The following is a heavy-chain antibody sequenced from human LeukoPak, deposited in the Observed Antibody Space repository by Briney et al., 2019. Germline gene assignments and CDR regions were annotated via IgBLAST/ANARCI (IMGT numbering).Heavy chain of an antibody. Sequence: PSETLSLTCAVYGESLSGYHWSWIRQSPGKGLEWIGEINYSGSTNYNPSLKSRVTMAVDTSKNQFSLKLTSVTAADTAVYYCARRYYDSSGYYYQHWGQGTLVTVSS. J-gene: IGHJ1*01. V-gene: IGHV4-34*01. CDR2: INYSGST. D-gene: IGHD3-22*01. CDR3: ARRYYDSSGYYYQH. CDR1: GESLSGYH.